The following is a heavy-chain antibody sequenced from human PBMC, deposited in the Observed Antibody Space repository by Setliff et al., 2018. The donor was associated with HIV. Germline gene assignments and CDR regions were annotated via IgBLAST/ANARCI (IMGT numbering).Heavy chain of an antibody. CDR2: IYTTERI. V-gene: IGHV4-34*11. D-gene: IGHD6-19*01. J-gene: IGHJ4*02. CDR1: GGSFSGYY. Sequence: SETLSLTCAVYGGSFSGYYWSWIRQTPGKGLEWIATIYTTERISYNPSLRSRVTISVETSQNLFSLRLRSVTAADTAVYFCARDRAVADDFDRWGQGTLVTVSS. CDR3: ARDRAVADDFDR.